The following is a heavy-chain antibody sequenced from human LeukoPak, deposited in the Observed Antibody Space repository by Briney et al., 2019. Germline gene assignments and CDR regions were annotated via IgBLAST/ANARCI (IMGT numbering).Heavy chain of an antibody. V-gene: IGHV3-23*01. CDR1: RFTFSSYG. CDR2: ISGSGGST. D-gene: IGHD5-18*01. Sequence: PGRSLRLSCAASRFTFSSYGMHWVRQAPGKGLEWVSAISGSGGSTYYADSVKGRFTISRDNSKNTLYLQMNSLRAEDTAVYYCAKDLVGYSYGRFDYWGQGTLVTVSS. J-gene: IGHJ4*02. CDR3: AKDLVGYSYGRFDY.